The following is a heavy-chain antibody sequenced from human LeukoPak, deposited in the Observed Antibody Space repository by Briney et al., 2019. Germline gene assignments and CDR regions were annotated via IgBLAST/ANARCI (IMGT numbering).Heavy chain of an antibody. J-gene: IGHJ4*02. CDR2: IYPGDSDT. Sequence: GESLKISCKASGYIFTAYWIGGVRQMPGKGLEFMGMIYPGDSDTRYSPSFQGQVTMSADKSINTAYLQWRSLKASDTATYYCARYSSSSFHYWGQGTLVTASS. D-gene: IGHD4-11*01. V-gene: IGHV5-51*01. CDR1: GYIFTAYW. CDR3: ARYSSSSFHY.